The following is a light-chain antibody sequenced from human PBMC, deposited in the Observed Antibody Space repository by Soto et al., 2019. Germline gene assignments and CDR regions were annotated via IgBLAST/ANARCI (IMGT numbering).Light chain of an antibody. J-gene: IGKJ2*01. CDR1: QSVTRN. CDR3: QQYDNWSPYT. V-gene: IGKV3-15*01. Sequence: ETVMTQSPVTLSVSPGETATLSCRASQSVTRNLAWYQQKPGQPPRLLIYGASTRATGIPARVSGSGSGTEFTLIITSLQSEDFAVYYCQQYDNWSPYTFGQGTKLEIK. CDR2: GAS.